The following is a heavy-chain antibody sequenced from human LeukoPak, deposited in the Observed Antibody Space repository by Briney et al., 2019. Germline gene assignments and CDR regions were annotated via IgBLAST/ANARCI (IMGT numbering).Heavy chain of an antibody. CDR2: ISSSGSTI. J-gene: IGHJ4*02. CDR3: AREYYDYYGSGSKDY. CDR1: GFTFSSYE. Sequence: GGSLRLSCAASGFTFSSYEMNWVRQAPGKGLEWVSYISSSGSTIYCADSVKGRLTISRDNAKHSLYLQMNSLRAEDTAVYYCAREYYDYYGSGSKDYWGQGNLVTVSS. V-gene: IGHV3-48*03. D-gene: IGHD3-10*01.